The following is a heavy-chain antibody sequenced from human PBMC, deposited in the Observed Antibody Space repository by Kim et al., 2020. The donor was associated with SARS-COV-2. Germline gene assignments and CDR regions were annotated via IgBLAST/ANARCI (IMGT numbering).Heavy chain of an antibody. CDR3: ARGAYGDVSFDY. Sequence: DAQKVHGRVTMTTDTSTNTAYMELWSLRSDDTAMYYCARGAYGDVSFDYWGQGTLVTVSS. D-gene: IGHD4-17*01. J-gene: IGHJ4*02. V-gene: IGHV1-18*01.